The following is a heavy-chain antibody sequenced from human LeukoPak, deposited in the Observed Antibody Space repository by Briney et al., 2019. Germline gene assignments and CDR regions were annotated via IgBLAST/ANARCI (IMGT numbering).Heavy chain of an antibody. J-gene: IGHJ6*02. CDR3: ARVTLPDQYYDFRSGYQTGMDV. D-gene: IGHD3-3*01. Sequence: ASVKVSFKSSGYTFTSYDFNWVRQPTAPGPEWMGWMNPNSGNTGYAQKFQGRITMTRHTSISTEYMELRSLSSEDTAVYYCARVTLPDQYYDFRSGYQTGMDVWGQGTTVTVS. CDR2: MNPNSGNT. CDR1: GYTFTSYD. V-gene: IGHV1-8*01.